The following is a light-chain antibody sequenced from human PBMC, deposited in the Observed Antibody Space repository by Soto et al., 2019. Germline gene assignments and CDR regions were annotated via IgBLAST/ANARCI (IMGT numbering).Light chain of an antibody. V-gene: IGKV1-5*03. CDR2: KAS. CDR1: QTISSW. Sequence: DIQMTQSTSTLSGSVGDRFTITFRASQTISSWLAWYQQKPGKAPKLLIYKASTLKSGVPSRFSGSGSGTEFTLTISSLQPDDFATYYCQHYNSYSEAFGQGTKV. J-gene: IGKJ1*01. CDR3: QHYNSYSEA.